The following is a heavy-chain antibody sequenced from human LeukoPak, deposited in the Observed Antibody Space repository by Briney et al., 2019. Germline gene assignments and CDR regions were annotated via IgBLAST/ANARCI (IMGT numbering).Heavy chain of an antibody. J-gene: IGHJ4*02. CDR1: GFPFNSFW. CDR3: VRGTGY. CDR2: ISSNGDNT. V-gene: IGHV3-64D*06. Sequence: PGGSLRLSCVASGFPFNSFWMHWVRQAPGKGLEYVSAISSNGDNTYYADSVKGRFTISRDNSKNTLYLQMSSLRADDTAVYYCVRGTGYWGQGTLVTVSS.